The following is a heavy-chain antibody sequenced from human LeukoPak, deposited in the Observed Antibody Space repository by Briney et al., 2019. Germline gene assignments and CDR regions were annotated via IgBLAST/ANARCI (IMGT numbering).Heavy chain of an antibody. CDR3: ARSAGYCSGSSCYFSGMDG. V-gene: IGHV4-59*01. CDR1: GGSISSYY. CDR2: IYCSGST. J-gene: IGHJ6*04. D-gene: IGHD2-15*01. Sequence: PSETLSLTCTASGGSISSYYRSWIRQPPGKGLEWIGYIYCSGSTNYYAYFMSRVTISVDTSKNQFSLKLSSVTAADTAVYYCARSAGYCSGSSCYFSGMDGWGKGTTVTVSS.